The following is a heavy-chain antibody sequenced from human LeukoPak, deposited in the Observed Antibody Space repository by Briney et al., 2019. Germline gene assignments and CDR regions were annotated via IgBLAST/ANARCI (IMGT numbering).Heavy chain of an antibody. CDR2: IYPGDSDT. CDR3: ARRHRGSRAFDI. V-gene: IGHV5-51*01. CDR1: GYSFTTHW. J-gene: IGHJ3*02. Sequence: GESLKISCKASGYSFTTHWIGWVRQMPGKGLEWMGIIYPGDSDTRYSPSFQGHVTISADKSISTAYLQWSSLKASDTAMFYCARRHRGSRAFDIWGQGTIVTVSS. D-gene: IGHD2-15*01.